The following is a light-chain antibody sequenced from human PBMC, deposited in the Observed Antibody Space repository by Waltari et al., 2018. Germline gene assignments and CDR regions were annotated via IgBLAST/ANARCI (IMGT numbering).Light chain of an antibody. J-gene: IGKJ2*01. CDR1: RTVDSTY. CDR2: NTS. Sequence: EIVLTRSPGTLSLSPGERATLSCRASRTVDSTYFAWYQHKPGQAPRLLMSNTSARATGIPYRFRGSGSGTDFTLTIDDLEPGDSAVYFCQQFGGSPMYTFGRGTKLEI. V-gene: IGKV3-20*01. CDR3: QQFGGSPMYT.